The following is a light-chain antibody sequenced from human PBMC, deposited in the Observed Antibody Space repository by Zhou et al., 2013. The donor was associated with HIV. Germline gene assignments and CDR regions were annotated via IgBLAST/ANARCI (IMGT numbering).Light chain of an antibody. Sequence: EIVLTQSPGTLSLSPGDRATLSCRASQNIDNRHLVWYQQKPGQAPRFLIFGASIKATGIPDRFSGSGSGTEFTLTISSMQSEDFAVYYCQQYNNWPPSITFGQGTRLEIK. CDR1: QNIDNRH. CDR3: QQYNNWPPSIT. J-gene: IGKJ5*01. CDR2: GAS. V-gene: IGKV3D-15*01.